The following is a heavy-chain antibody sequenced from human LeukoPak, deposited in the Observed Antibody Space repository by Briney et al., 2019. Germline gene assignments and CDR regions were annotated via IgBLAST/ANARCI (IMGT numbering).Heavy chain of an antibody. D-gene: IGHD6-19*01. Sequence: TGGSLRLSCAASGFTFSSYAMSWVRQAPGKGLEWVSAISGSGGSTYYADSVKGRLTTSRDNSKNTLSLQMNSLRAEDTAVYYCAKKSLAVAGYEAFDIWGQGTMVTVSS. CDR2: ISGSGGST. CDR3: AKKSLAVAGYEAFDI. CDR1: GFTFSSYA. J-gene: IGHJ3*02. V-gene: IGHV3-23*01.